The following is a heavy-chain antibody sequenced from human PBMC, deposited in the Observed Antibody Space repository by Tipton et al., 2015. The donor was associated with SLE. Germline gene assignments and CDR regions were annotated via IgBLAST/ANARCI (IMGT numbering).Heavy chain of an antibody. CDR1: TDSISSHY. CDR2: IYTSGST. J-gene: IGHJ4*02. CDR3: ARSAIFGVIMGGYFDY. D-gene: IGHD3-3*01. V-gene: IGHV4-4*07. Sequence: TLSLTCTFSTDSISSHYCSWIRQPPGKGLEWIGRIYTSGSTNYNPSLKSRVTMSVDTSKNRFSLKLSSVTAADTAVYYCARSAIFGVIMGGYFDYWGQGTLVTVSS.